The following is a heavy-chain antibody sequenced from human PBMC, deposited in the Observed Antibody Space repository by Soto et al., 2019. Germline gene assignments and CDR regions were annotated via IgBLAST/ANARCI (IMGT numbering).Heavy chain of an antibody. J-gene: IGHJ6*02. CDR1: GGSISSSYW. CDR3: ARVSGSYYYGMDV. CDR2: IYHSGST. V-gene: IGHV4-4*02. Sequence: QVQLQESGPGLVKPSGTLSLTCAVSGGSISSSYWWSCVRQPPGKGLEWIGEIYHSGSTNYKPSLKSRVNISVDKSKNQFSLKLSSVTAADTAVYDCARVSGSYYYGMDVWGQGTTVTVSS. D-gene: IGHD1-26*01.